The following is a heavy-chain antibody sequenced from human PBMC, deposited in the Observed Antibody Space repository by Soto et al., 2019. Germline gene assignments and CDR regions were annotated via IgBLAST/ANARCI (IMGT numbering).Heavy chain of an antibody. V-gene: IGHV4-59*01. CDR3: ARAGDGYNFSFFEGATFDY. Sequence: SSETLPLTFNVSGGSISSYYWSWIRQPPGKGLEWISYSYYSGSTNYNPSLKSRVTVSVDTSKNQFSLKLSSVTAADTAVYYCARAGDGYNFSFFEGATFDYWGQGTLVPVSS. CDR1: GGSISSYY. D-gene: IGHD3-3*02. J-gene: IGHJ4*02. CDR2: SYYSGST.